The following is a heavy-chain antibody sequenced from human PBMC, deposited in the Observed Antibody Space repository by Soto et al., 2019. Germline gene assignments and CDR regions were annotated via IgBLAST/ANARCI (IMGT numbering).Heavy chain of an antibody. CDR3: AKRTGYDILTGYYRPYYYYGMDV. J-gene: IGHJ6*02. D-gene: IGHD3-9*01. CDR2: ISGSGGST. CDR1: GFTFSSYA. V-gene: IGHV3-23*01. Sequence: SCKASGFTFSSYAMSWVRQAPGKGLEWVSAISGSGGSTYYADSVKGRFTISRDNSKNTLYLQMNSLRAEDTAVYYCAKRTGYDILTGYYRPYYYYGMDVWGQGTTVTVSS.